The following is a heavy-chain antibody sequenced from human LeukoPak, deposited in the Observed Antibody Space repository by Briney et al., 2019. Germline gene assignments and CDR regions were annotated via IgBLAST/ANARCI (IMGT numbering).Heavy chain of an antibody. Sequence: GGSLRLSCAASGFTFSNAWMGWVRQAPGKGLEWVGRIKSKTDGGTTDYAAPVKGRFTISRDDSKNTLYLQMNSLKTEDTAVYYCTTGTPPGYCSSTSCYRGDAFDIWGQGTMVTVSS. CDR1: GFTFSNAW. CDR3: TTGTPPGYCSSTSCYRGDAFDI. CDR2: IKSKTDGGTT. J-gene: IGHJ3*02. D-gene: IGHD2-2*01. V-gene: IGHV3-15*01.